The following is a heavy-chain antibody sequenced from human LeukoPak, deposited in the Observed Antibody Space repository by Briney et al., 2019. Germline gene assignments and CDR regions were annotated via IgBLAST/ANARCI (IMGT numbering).Heavy chain of an antibody. V-gene: IGHV3-48*01. CDR3: ARVLPHDTYYYDSSGYYFDY. CDR2: ISRSGSST. CDR1: GFIFRSYS. Sequence: GGSLRLSCAASGFIFRSYSMNWVRQAPGKGLEWISYISRSGSSTYYADSAEGRFIISRDDAKNSLYLQMNDLRSDDTAVYYCARVLPHDTYYYDSSGYYFDYWGQGTLVTVSS. D-gene: IGHD3-22*01. J-gene: IGHJ4*02.